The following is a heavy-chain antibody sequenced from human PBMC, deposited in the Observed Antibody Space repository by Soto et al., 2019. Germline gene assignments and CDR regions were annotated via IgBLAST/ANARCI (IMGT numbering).Heavy chain of an antibody. V-gene: IGHV3-73*02. D-gene: IGHD5-12*01. CDR1: EFTFSDSG. CDR2: IRTKANSYAT. J-gene: IGHJ6*02. CDR3: SRNGGYVGGMDG. Sequence: EVQLVESGGGLVQPGGSLKLSCAASEFTFSDSGMHWVRQASGKGLGWVGRIRTKANSYATDYAASVKGRFTISRDDATNTTYLQMNSLNSEDTAVYDCSRNGGYVGGMDGWGHGTTGTVSS.